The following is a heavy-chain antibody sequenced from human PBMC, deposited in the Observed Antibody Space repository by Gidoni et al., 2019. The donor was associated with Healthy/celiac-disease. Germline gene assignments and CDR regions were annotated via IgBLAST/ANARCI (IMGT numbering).Heavy chain of an antibody. CDR3: AAAQVAGTADYYYYGMDV. D-gene: IGHD6-19*01. J-gene: IGHJ6*02. CDR2: IVVGSGNT. V-gene: IGHV1-58*01. Sequence: QMQLVQSGPAVKKPGTSVKVSCKASGFTFTSSAVQWVRQARGQRLEWIGWIVVGSGNTNYAQKFQERVTITRDMSTSTAYMELSSLRSEDTAVYYCAAAQVAGTADYYYYGMDVWGQGTTVTVSS. CDR1: GFTFTSSA.